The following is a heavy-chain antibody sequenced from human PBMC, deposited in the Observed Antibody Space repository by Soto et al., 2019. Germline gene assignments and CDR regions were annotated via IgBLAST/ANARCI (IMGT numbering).Heavy chain of an antibody. V-gene: IGHV3-23*01. D-gene: IGHD2-15*01. Sequence: GGSLRLSCAASGFTFSTYAMNWVRQAPGKGLEWVSSISGSGHSTYYGDPVKGRFTISRDNSKNTVYLQMNRLRVEDTAVYYCAKGPIVVVVAPLGRFDPWGQGTLVTVSS. CDR2: ISGSGHST. J-gene: IGHJ5*02. CDR1: GFTFSTYA. CDR3: AKGPIVVVVAPLGRFDP.